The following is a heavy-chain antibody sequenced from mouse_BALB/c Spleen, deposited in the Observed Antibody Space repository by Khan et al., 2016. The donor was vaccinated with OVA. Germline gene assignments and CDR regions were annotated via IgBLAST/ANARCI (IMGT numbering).Heavy chain of an antibody. CDR3: SRDGYYETYFDY. CDR2: LNSNGGST. CDR1: GFTFSNYG. J-gene: IGHJ2*01. D-gene: IGHD2-3*01. V-gene: IGHV5-6-3*01. Sequence: EVELVEPGGGLVQPGGSLKLSCAASGFTFSNYGMSWVRQTPDKRLELVATLNSNGGSTYYPDSVKGRFTISRDNGQNTLYLQMSSLRSEDTGMYYCSRDGYYETYFDYWGQGTTRTVSS.